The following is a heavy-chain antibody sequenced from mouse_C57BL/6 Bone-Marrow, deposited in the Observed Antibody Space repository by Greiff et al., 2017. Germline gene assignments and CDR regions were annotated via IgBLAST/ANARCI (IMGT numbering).Heavy chain of an antibody. Sequence: EVQGVESGGGLVQSGRSLRLSCATSGFTFSDFYMEWVRQAPGKGLEWIAASRNKANDYTTEYRASVKGRFIVSRDTSQSILYLQMNALRAEDTAIYYCARVSSTGTGYYFDYWGQGTTLTVSS. CDR3: ARVSSTGTGYYFDY. V-gene: IGHV7-1*01. CDR1: GFTFSDFY. J-gene: IGHJ2*01. CDR2: SRNKANDYTT. D-gene: IGHD4-1*02.